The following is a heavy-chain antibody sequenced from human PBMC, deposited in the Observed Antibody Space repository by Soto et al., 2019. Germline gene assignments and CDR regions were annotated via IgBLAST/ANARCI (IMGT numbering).Heavy chain of an antibody. CDR3: ARHRDIVVATAETYYYYYGMDV. J-gene: IGHJ6*02. D-gene: IGHD2-21*02. CDR2: IDPTDSYT. Sequence: GESLKISCKDSGYSFTNHWITWVRQMHGKGLEWMGKIDPTDSYTNYSPSFQGHVTISADKSISTAYLQWSSLKASDTAMYYCARHRDIVVATAETYYYYYGMDVWGQGTTVTVSS. V-gene: IGHV5-10-1*01. CDR1: GYSFTNHW.